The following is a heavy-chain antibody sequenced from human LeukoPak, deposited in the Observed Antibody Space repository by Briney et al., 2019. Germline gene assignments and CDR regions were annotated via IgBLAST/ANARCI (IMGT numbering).Heavy chain of an antibody. CDR2: IKQDGSEK. D-gene: IGHD3-16*02. V-gene: IGHV3-7*01. CDR1: GFTFSSYW. Sequence: GVCLRLSCAASGFTFSSYWMSWVRQAPGKGLEWVANIKQDGSEKYYVDSVKGRFTISRDNAKNSLYLQMNSLRAEDTAVYYCARVGYYDYVWGSYRPHYYFDYWGQGTLVTVSS. J-gene: IGHJ4*02. CDR3: ARVGYYDYVWGSYRPHYYFDY.